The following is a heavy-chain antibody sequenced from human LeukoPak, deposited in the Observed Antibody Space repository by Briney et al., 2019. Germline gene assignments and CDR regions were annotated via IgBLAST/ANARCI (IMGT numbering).Heavy chain of an antibody. J-gene: IGHJ3*02. V-gene: IGHV3-74*01. CDR3: ARGGTNSYDTFDI. CDR2: ISGDGSRT. Sequence: PGGSLGLSCAASGFTFSNYFMHWVRQAPGKGLVWVSRISGDGSRTTYAGAVKGRFTISRDNVGNTLYLQMNSLRADDTSVYSCARGGTNSYDTFDIWGQGTMVTVSS. CDR1: GFTFSNYF. D-gene: IGHD1-1*01.